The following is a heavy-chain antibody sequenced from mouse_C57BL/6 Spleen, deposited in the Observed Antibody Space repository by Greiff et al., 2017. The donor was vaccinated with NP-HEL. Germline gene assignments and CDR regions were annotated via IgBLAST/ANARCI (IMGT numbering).Heavy chain of an antibody. Sequence: EVKLVESGGGLVKPGGSLKLSCAASGFTFSSYAMSWVRQTPEKRLEWVATISDGGSYTYYPDNVKGRFTISRDNAKNNLYLQMSHLKSEDTAMYYCARELTESYAMDYWGQGTSVTVSS. D-gene: IGHD4-1*01. V-gene: IGHV5-4*01. CDR3: ARELTESYAMDY. CDR1: GFTFSSYA. J-gene: IGHJ4*01. CDR2: ISDGGSYT.